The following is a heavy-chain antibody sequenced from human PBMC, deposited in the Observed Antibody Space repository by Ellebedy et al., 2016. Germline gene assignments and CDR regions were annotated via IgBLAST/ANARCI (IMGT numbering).Heavy chain of an antibody. CDR1: GGSTTSYY. J-gene: IGHJ3*02. CDR3: ARIGGSPLGALDI. CDR2: IFYSGTT. V-gene: IGHV4-59*01. Sequence: SETLSLTCTVSGGSTTSYYWSWIRQSPGKGLEWIAYIFYSGTTNYNPSLQSRVSISVDTSKNPVSLKLSSVTAVDTAMYYCARIGGSPLGALDIWGQGTMVTVVS. D-gene: IGHD1-26*01.